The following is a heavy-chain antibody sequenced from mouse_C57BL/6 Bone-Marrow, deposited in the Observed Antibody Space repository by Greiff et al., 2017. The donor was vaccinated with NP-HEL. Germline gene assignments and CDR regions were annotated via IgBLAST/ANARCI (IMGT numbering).Heavy chain of an antibody. CDR2: INYDGSST. CDR1: GFTFSDYY. CDR3: ARDDGRAWFAY. V-gene: IGHV5-16*01. Sequence: EVQLVESEGGLVQPGSSMKLSCTASGFTFSDYYMAWVRQVPEKGLEWVANINYDGSSTYYLDSLKSRFIISRDNAKNILYLQMSSLKSEDTATYYCARDDGRAWFAYWGQGTLVTVSA. J-gene: IGHJ3*01. D-gene: IGHD2-3*01.